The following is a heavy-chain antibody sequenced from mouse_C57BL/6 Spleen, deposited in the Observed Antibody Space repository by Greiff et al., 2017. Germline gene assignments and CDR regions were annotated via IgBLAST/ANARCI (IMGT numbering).Heavy chain of an antibody. J-gene: IGHJ3*01. CDR3: GGGKKGVAY. Sequence: QVQLQQPGAELVKPGASVKLSCKASGFTFTSSWMHWVKQRPGHGLEWIGMLHPNSGSTNYTEKFKRKATLTVDTSSSPAYMQLSSRTSEDSAVYYCGGGKKGVAYWGQGTLVTVAA. CDR1: GFTFTSSW. V-gene: IGHV1-64*01. D-gene: IGHD1-1*02. CDR2: LHPNSGST.